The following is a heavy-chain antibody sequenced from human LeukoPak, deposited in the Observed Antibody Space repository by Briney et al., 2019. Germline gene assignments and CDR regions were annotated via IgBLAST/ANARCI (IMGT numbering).Heavy chain of an antibody. D-gene: IGHD2-15*01. CDR1: GVSISSGGYY. Sequence: SETLSLTCTVSGVSISSGGYYWSWIRQPPGKGLEWIGYIYYSGSTNYNPSLKSRVTISVDTSKNQFSLKLSSVTAADTAVYYCARAYCSGGSCYSLSFDYWGQGTLVTVSS. V-gene: IGHV4-61*08. CDR2: IYYSGST. J-gene: IGHJ4*02. CDR3: ARAYCSGGSCYSLSFDY.